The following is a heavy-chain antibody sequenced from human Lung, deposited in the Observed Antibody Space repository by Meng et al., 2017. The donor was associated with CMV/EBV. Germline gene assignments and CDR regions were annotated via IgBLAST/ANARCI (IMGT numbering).Heavy chain of an antibody. CDR1: GFTITAYP. CDR2: DGNNK. Sequence: QVRLVGSGGGVVPPGRALRLSCAASGFTITAYPMHWVRQVPGKGLEWVTVDGNNKYYADSVKGRFTISRDNSRNTLDLQMDSLRTEDTAIYYCARENLELQGTVDYWGQGTLVTVSS. J-gene: IGHJ4*02. CDR3: ARENLELQGTVDY. D-gene: IGHD1-7*01. V-gene: IGHV3-30*03.